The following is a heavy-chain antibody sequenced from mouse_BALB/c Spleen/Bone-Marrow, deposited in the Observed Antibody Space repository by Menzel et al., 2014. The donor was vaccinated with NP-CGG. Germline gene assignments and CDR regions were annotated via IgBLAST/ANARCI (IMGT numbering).Heavy chain of an antibody. J-gene: IGHJ3*01. D-gene: IGHD1-2*01. CDR1: GYSISSYW. V-gene: IGHV1-74*01. Sequence: QVHLQQSGPQLVRPGASVKISCKASGYSISSYWMHWVKQRPGQGLEWIGMIDPSDSETRLNQKFKDKATLTVDKSSSTAYMQLNSPTSEDSAVYYCAPHYYGYAWFAYWGQGTLVTVSA. CDR3: APHYYGYAWFAY. CDR2: IDPSDSET.